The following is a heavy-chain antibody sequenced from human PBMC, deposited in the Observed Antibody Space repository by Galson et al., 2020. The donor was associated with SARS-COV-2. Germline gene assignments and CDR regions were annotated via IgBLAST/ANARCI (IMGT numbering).Heavy chain of an antibody. J-gene: IGHJ5*02. Sequence: ETSETLSLTCTVSGESISSESHFWGWIRQPPGKGLESIGYIHYTGNTYYNPSLKSRVAISVETSKNQFSLKLSSVTAADTAVYYCAKREANWFDPWGQGTLVTVSS. CDR1: GESISSESHF. CDR3: AKREANWFDP. V-gene: IGHV4-39*01. CDR2: IHYTGNT.